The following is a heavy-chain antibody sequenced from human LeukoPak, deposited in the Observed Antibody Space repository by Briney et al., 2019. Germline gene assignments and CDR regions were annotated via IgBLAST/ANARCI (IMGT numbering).Heavy chain of an antibody. CDR2: IYYTGST. V-gene: IGHV4-59*13. D-gene: IGHD4-17*01. Sequence: SETLSLTCTVSGGSISSYYWSWIRQPPGKGLEWIGYIYYTGSTNYNPSLKSRVTISVDMSNNQFSLNLSSVTAADTAVYYCARGLGYGDYPPYYFFFYMDVWDKGTTVTISS. CDR3: ARGLGYGDYPPYYFFFYMDV. CDR1: GGSISSYY. J-gene: IGHJ6*03.